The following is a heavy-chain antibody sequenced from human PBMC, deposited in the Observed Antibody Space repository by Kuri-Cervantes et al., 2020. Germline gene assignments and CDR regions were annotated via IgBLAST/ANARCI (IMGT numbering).Heavy chain of an antibody. Sequence: GESLKISCAASGFPFSSYWMTWVRQAPGKGLEWVANIKGDGSEKYYVDSVKGRFTISRDNAQNSLYLQMNSLRAEDTAVYYCARWDYAGYWGQGTLVTVSS. CDR1: GFPFSSYW. V-gene: IGHV3-7*01. CDR2: IKGDGSEK. D-gene: IGHD4-17*01. CDR3: ARWDYAGY. J-gene: IGHJ4*02.